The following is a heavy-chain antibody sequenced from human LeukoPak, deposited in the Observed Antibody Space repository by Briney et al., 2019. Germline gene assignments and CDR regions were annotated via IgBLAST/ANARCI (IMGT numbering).Heavy chain of an antibody. CDR1: GVSISSSNSY. J-gene: IGHJ4*02. D-gene: IGHD3/OR15-3a*01. CDR3: ARQTGSGLFILP. Sequence: PSETLSLTCTVSGVSISSSNSYWGWIRQPPGKWLEWIGSIYYSGNTYYNASLKSQVSISIDTSKNQFSLRLTSVTAADTAVYYCARQTGSGLFILPGGQGTLVTVSS. CDR2: IYYSGNT. V-gene: IGHV4-39*01.